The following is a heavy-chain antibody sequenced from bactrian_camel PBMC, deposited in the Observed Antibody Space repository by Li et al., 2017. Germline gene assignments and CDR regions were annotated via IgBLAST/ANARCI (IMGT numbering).Heavy chain of an antibody. Sequence: HVQLVESGGGSVQAGGSLRLSYAATGYDYSSGCGGWIRQAPGKDREGVAVIPSLGRSAVADSVKGRFTISRDNAKNTVYLQMNSLKSEDTALYYCATGGQMGWVDFGYWGQGTQVTVS. CDR1: GYDYSSGC. CDR3: ATGGQMGWVDFGY. CDR2: IPSLGRS. V-gene: IGHV3S53*01. D-gene: IGHD5*01. J-gene: IGHJ6*01.